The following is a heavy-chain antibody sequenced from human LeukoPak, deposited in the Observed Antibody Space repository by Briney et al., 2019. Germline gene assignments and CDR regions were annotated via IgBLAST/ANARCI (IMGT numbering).Heavy chain of an antibody. J-gene: IGHJ4*02. Sequence: SETLSLTCAVSGGSISSSNWWSWVRQPPGKGLEWIGEIYHSGSTNYNPSLKSRVTISVDKSKNQFSLKLSSVTAADTAVYYCARGPTMVRGGGFDYWGQGTLVTVSS. CDR2: IYHSGST. D-gene: IGHD3-10*01. V-gene: IGHV4-4*02. CDR1: GGSISSSNW. CDR3: ARGPTMVRGGGFDY.